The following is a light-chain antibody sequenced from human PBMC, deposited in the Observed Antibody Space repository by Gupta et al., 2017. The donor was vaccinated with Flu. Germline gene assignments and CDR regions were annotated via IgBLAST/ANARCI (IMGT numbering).Light chain of an antibody. CDR1: EPVTSY. CDR3: LQSYITPRT. Sequence: PSSLSASVGDRVTLTCRTSEPVTSYLSWYQQKPGKAPKLLIYASSTLRSGVPSRFSGRGSGTEVTLTISSFQPEDSATYYCLQSYITPRTFGPWTRVEIK. V-gene: IGKV1-39*01. CDR2: ASS. J-gene: IGKJ4*01.